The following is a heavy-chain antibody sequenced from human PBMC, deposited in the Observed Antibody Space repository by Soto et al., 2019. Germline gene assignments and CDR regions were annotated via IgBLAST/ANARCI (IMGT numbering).Heavy chain of an antibody. J-gene: IGHJ3*01. D-gene: IGHD2-21*02. CDR1: GFTFNFYW. V-gene: IGHV3-74*01. CDR2: NHSDGGTT. CDR3: VRGDKGGFDL. Sequence: EVQLVESEGGLVQRGGAPRLSCAGPGFTFNFYWNDLGRQASRQGLGLVPHNHSDGGTTTYADSVKGRFTISRDNAKNTLYLQMNSLRAEDTAVYYCVRGDKGGFDLWGQGTTVTVSS.